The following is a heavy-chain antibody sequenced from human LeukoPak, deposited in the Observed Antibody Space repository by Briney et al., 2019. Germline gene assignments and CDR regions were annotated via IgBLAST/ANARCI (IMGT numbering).Heavy chain of an antibody. CDR2: INPHSGGA. D-gene: IGHD3-22*01. J-gene: IGHJ5*02. V-gene: IGHV1-2*02. CDR3: ARETYFDTTGHYGWFDP. Sequence: GASVKVSCKASGYMFTDYYLHWVRQAPGQGLEWMGWINPHSGGADLAPKFQGRVTMTRDTSINTTDMELTSLISDDTAVYYCARETYFDTTGHYGWFDPWGQGTLVIVSS. CDR1: GYMFTDYY.